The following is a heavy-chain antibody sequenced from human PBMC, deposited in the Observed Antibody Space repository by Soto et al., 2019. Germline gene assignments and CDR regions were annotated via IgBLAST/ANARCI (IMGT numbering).Heavy chain of an antibody. CDR2: IIPIFGTA. CDR3: ARGKKGYRQLWSSYYYYGMDV. V-gene: IGHV1-69*13. D-gene: IGHD5-18*01. CDR1: GGTFSSYA. J-gene: IGHJ6*02. Sequence: SVKVSCKASGGTFSSYAISWVRQAPGQGLEWMGGIIPIFGTANYAQKFQGRVTITADESTSTAYMELSSLRSEDTAVYYCARGKKGYRQLWSSYYYYGMDVWGQGTTVTVYS.